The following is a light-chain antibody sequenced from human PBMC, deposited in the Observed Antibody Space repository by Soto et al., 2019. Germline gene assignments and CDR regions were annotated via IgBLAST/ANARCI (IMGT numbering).Light chain of an antibody. V-gene: IGKV3-11*01. CDR1: QGVSIY. J-gene: IGKJ4*01. CDR2: DAS. Sequence: IVLTQSPATLSLSPGERATLSCRASQGVSIYLAWYQQKPGQAPRLLIYDASNRATGIPARFSGSGSGTDFTLTISSLEPEDFAVYYCQQRTDWPPGFGGGTKVEL. CDR3: QQRTDWPPG.